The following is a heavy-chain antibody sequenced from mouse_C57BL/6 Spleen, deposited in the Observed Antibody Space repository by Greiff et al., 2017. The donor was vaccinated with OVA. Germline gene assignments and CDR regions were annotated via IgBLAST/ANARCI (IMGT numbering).Heavy chain of an antibody. CDR2: IDPETGGT. CDR1: GYTFTDYE. D-gene: IGHD1-1*01. CDR3: RITTVVATGFDY. J-gene: IGHJ2*01. V-gene: IGHV1-15*01. Sequence: QVQLQQSGAELVRPGASVTLSCKASGYTFTDYEMHWVKQTPVHGLEWIGAIDPETGGTAYNQKFKGKAILTADKSSSTAYMELRSLTSEDSAVYYGRITTVVATGFDYWGQGTTLTVSS.